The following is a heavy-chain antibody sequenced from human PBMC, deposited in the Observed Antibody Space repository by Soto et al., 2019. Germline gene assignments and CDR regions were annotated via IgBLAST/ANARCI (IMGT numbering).Heavy chain of an antibody. Sequence: EVQLVESGGGLVQPGGSLRLSCAASGFTFSSYWMSWVRQAPGKGREWVANIKQDGSEKYYVDSVKGRFTISRDNAKNSLYLQMNSLRAEDTAVYYCARGRGCSTGCHNFDYWGQGTLVTVSS. CDR1: GFTFSSYW. V-gene: IGHV3-7*01. D-gene: IGHD2-2*01. J-gene: IGHJ4*02. CDR3: ARGRGCSTGCHNFDY. CDR2: IKQDGSEK.